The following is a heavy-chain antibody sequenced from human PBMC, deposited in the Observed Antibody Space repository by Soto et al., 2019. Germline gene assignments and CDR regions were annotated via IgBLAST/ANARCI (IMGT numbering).Heavy chain of an antibody. V-gene: IGHV1-8*01. Sequence: QVQLVQSGAEVKKPGASVKVSCKASGYTFTSYDINWVRRATGQGLEWMGWMNTNSGNTGYAQKFQGRVTMTRNTSISTAYMELSSLRSEDTAVYYCARRGYSSSWYYYYYYGMDVWGQGTTVTVSS. CDR1: GYTFTSYD. CDR2: MNTNSGNT. CDR3: ARRGYSSSWYYYYYYGMDV. D-gene: IGHD6-13*01. J-gene: IGHJ6*02.